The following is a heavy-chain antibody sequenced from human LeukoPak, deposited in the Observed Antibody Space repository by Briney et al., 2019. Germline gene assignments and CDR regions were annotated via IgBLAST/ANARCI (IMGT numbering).Heavy chain of an antibody. D-gene: IGHD4-17*01. CDR2: IYTSGST. CDR1: GGSISSGSHY. CDR3: AREFGYAVTSLDY. J-gene: IGHJ4*02. V-gene: IGHV4-61*02. Sequence: SQTLSLTCTVSGGSISSGSHYLSWIRQPAGKGLEWIGRIYTSGSTHYNPSLESRVTISVDTSKNQFSLKLSSVTAADTAVYYCAREFGYAVTSLDYWGQGTLVTVSS.